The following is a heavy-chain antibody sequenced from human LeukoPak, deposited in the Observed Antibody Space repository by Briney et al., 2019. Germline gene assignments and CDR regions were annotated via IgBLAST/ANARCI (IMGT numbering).Heavy chain of an antibody. CDR1: GGSINSYY. D-gene: IGHD1-26*01. CDR2: IYTSGST. CDR3: ARDGPGWDRTLPDYYMDV. J-gene: IGHJ6*03. V-gene: IGHV4-4*07. Sequence: KPSETLSLTCTVSGGSINSYYWSWIRQPAGKGLEWIGRIYTSGSTNYNPSLKSRVTISVDTSKNQFSLKLSSVTAADTAVYYCARDGPGWDRTLPDYYMDVWGKGTTVTVSS.